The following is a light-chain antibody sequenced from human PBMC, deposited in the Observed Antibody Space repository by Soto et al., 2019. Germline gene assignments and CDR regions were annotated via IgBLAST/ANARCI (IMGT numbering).Light chain of an antibody. V-gene: IGKV1-9*01. CDR1: QGISSY. J-gene: IGKJ4*01. Sequence: IQLSPSPSSLSSSVGDRVTIAFRASQGISSYLGWYQQKPGKAPKLLIYGASTLQSGVPSRFSGSGSGTDFTLTISSLQPEDFATYYCQQLNKYPSTFGGGTKVDIK. CDR3: QQLNKYPST. CDR2: GAS.